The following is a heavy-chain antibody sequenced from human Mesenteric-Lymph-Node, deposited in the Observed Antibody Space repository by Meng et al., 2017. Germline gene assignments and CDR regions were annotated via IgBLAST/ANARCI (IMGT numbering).Heavy chain of an antibody. CDR3: AVSGLGDSDI. Sequence: ASVKVSCKASGYTFDNYGISWVRQAPGQGLEWMGRFNCNNGDTNYAQNLQDRVTMTSDTPTNTVYMELRSLRSDDTAVYYCAVSGLGDSDIWGQGTMVTVSS. J-gene: IGHJ3*02. CDR1: GYTFDNYG. D-gene: IGHD2-21*02. CDR2: FNCNNGDT. V-gene: IGHV1-18*01.